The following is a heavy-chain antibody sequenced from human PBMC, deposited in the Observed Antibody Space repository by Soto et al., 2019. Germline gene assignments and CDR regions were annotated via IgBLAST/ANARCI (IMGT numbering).Heavy chain of an antibody. J-gene: IGHJ4*02. Sequence: QVPLVESGGGVVQPGRSLRLSCAASGFTFSSYGMHWVRQAPGKGLEWVAVISYDGRNKYYADSVKGRFTISRDNSKNKLYLQMNSLRAEDTAVYYCAKEVSSGWYLYYFDYWGQGTLVTVSS. CDR2: ISYDGRNK. D-gene: IGHD6-19*01. CDR1: GFTFSSYG. CDR3: AKEVSSGWYLYYFDY. V-gene: IGHV3-30*18.